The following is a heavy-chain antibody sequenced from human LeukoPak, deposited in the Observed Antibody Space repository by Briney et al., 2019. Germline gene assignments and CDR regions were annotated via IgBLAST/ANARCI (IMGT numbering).Heavy chain of an antibody. CDR1: GYTFTSYY. CDR2: INPSGGST. CDR3: AREAWGIYCGGDCFYFDY. J-gene: IGHJ4*02. D-gene: IGHD2-21*02. V-gene: IGHV1-46*01. Sequence: ASVKVSCKASGYTFTSYYMHWVRQAPGQGLEWMGIINPSGGSTSYAQKFQGRVTMTRDMSTSTVYMELSSLRSEGTAVYYCAREAWGIYCGGDCFYFDYWGQGTLVTVSS.